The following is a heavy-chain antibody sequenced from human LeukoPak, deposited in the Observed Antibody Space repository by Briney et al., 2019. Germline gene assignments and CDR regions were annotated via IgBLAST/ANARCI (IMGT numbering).Heavy chain of an antibody. V-gene: IGHV3-21*01. CDR3: ARGGGGDYYDSSGYYYLDAFDI. CDR1: EFTFSSYW. CDR2: ISSSSSYI. Sequence: GGSLRLSCAASEFTFSSYWMSWVRQAPGKGLEWVSSISSSSSYIYYADSVKGRFTISRDNAKNSLYLQMNSLRAEDTAVYYCARGGGGDYYDSSGYYYLDAFDIWGQGTMVTVSS. D-gene: IGHD3-22*01. J-gene: IGHJ3*02.